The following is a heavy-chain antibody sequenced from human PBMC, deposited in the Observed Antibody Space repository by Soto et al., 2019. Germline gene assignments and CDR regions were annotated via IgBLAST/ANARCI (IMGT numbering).Heavy chain of an antibody. V-gene: IGHV5-51*01. J-gene: IGHJ4*02. CDR2: IYPGDSDA. CDR3: GSSSQLAYFAY. CDR1: GYSFTTYW. Sequence: PGESLKISCKGSGYSFTTYWIGWVRQMPGKGLEWMGIIYPGDSDARYSPSFQGQVTISADKSINTAYLEWSSLKASDTAMYYCGSSSQLAYFAYWGQGALVTVSS. D-gene: IGHD6-6*01.